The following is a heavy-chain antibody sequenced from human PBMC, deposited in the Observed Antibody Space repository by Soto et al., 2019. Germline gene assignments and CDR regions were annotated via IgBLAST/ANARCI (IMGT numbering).Heavy chain of an antibody. CDR2: ISSSSSTI. CDR3: ARDVLTGYSGFDY. Sequence: GVSLRLSCAASGLTFSSYSMNWVRQAPGKGLEWVSYISSSSSTIYYADSVKGRFTISRDNAKNSLYLQMNSLRDEDTAVYYCARDVLTGYSGFDYWGKGTLVTVSS. V-gene: IGHV3-48*02. J-gene: IGHJ4*02. D-gene: IGHD3-9*01. CDR1: GLTFSSYS.